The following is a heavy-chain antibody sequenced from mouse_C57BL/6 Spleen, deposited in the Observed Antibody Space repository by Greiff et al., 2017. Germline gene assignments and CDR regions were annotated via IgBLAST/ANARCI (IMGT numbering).Heavy chain of an antibody. J-gene: IGHJ2*01. D-gene: IGHD2-4*01. CDR1: GFTFSSYT. CDR3: ARHDDWDY. Sequence: EVQRVESGGGLVKPGGSLKLSCAASGFTFSSYTMSWVRQTPEKRLEWVATISGGGGNTYYPDSVKGRFTISRDNAKNTLYLQMSSLRSEDTALYYCARHDDWDYWGQGTTLTVSS. CDR2: ISGGGGNT. V-gene: IGHV5-9*01.